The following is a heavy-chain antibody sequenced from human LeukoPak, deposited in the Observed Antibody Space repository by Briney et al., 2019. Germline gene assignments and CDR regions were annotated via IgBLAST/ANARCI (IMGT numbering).Heavy chain of an antibody. CDR2: IRYDGSNK. J-gene: IGHJ4*02. CDR1: GFTFSSYG. D-gene: IGHD2-2*01. CDR3: AKGPVVPGASPLYFFDY. Sequence: GGPLRLSCAASGFTFSSYGMHWVRQAPGKGLEWVAYIRYDGSNKNHADSVKGRFTIPRDNSKNTLFVQMNSLRAEDTAVYYCAKGPVVPGASPLYFFDYWGRGTLVTVSS. V-gene: IGHV3-30*02.